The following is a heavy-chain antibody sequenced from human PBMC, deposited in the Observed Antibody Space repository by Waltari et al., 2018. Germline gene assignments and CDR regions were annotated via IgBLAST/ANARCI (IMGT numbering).Heavy chain of an antibody. CDR2: IYPGDSDT. J-gene: IGHJ1*01. Sequence: EVQLVQSGAEVKKPGESLKISCKGSGSSFTRYWIGCVRQMPGKGLEWVGIIYPGDSDTRYSPSFQGQVTISADKSISTAYLQWSSLKASDTAMYYCARGDCSGGSCYARYFQHWGQGTLVTVSS. D-gene: IGHD2-15*01. CDR1: GSSFTRYW. V-gene: IGHV5-51*01. CDR3: ARGDCSGGSCYARYFQH.